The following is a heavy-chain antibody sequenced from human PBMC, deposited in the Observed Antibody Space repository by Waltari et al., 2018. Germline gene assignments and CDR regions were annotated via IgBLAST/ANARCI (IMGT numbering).Heavy chain of an antibody. D-gene: IGHD3-22*01. V-gene: IGHV1-69*01. Sequence: QVKLVQSGAEVKKPGYSVKVSCKASGGNFSSYAISWVRQDPGQGLEWMGGVIPIFSTANNAQKFQGRGTITAEESTSTAYVELCSLRSEDTAVYYCARVRYDSSGYPLYYFDYWGQGTLVTVSS. CDR2: VIPIFSTA. CDR3: ARVRYDSSGYPLYYFDY. CDR1: GGNFSSYA. J-gene: IGHJ4*02.